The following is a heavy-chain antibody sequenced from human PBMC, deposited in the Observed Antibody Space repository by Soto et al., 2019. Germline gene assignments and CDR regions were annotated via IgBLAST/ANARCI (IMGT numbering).Heavy chain of an antibody. V-gene: IGHV3-64*01. J-gene: IGHJ6*03. Sequence: HPGGSLRLSCAASGFTFSSYAMHWVRQAPGKGLEYVSAISSNGGSTYYANSVKGRFTISRDNSKNTLYLQMGSLRAEDMAVYYCAASGPLSPYYYMDVWGKGTTVTVPS. CDR1: GFTFSSYA. CDR3: AASGPLSPYYYMDV. CDR2: ISSNGGST.